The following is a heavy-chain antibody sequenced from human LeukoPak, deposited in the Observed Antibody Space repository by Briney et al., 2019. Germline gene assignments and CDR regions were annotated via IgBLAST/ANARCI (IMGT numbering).Heavy chain of an antibody. D-gene: IGHD3-16*01. J-gene: IGHJ4*02. V-gene: IGHV3-33*01. CDR1: GFTFSSYG. CDR3: ARDGAELGGYFDY. Sequence: LSGGSLRLSCAASGFTFSSYGMHWVRQAPGKGLEWVAVIWNDGSNKYYADSVKGRFTISRDNSKNTLYLQMNSLRAEDTAVYYCARDGAELGGYFDYWGQGTLVTVSS. CDR2: IWNDGSNK.